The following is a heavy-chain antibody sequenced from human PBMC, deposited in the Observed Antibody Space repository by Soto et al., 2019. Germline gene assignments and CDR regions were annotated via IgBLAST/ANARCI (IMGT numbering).Heavy chain of an antibody. Sequence: QVQLVESGGGVVQPGRSLRLSCAASGFTFRNYGMHWVRQAPGKGLEWVALIWSDGGKTYYADSVKGRFIISRDNSKNMVYLEMNSLRAEDTAVYYCVRWGIAELGGSDYWGQGTLVTVSS. V-gene: IGHV3-33*01. CDR1: GFTFRNYG. CDR3: VRWGIAELGGSDY. J-gene: IGHJ4*02. D-gene: IGHD6-13*01. CDR2: IWSDGGKT.